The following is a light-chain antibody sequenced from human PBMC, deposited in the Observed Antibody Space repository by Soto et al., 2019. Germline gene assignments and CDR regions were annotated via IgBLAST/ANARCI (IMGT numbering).Light chain of an antibody. Sequence: DIQVTPSPSTLFASVGDRVTITCRASETINIWLAWYQQKPGKAPKLLISEASSLESGVPPRFSGSGSGTEFTLTISSLQSDDFATYYCQQYRSPPWTFGQGTTVDIK. CDR1: ETINIW. V-gene: IGKV1-5*03. J-gene: IGKJ1*01. CDR3: QQYRSPPWT. CDR2: EAS.